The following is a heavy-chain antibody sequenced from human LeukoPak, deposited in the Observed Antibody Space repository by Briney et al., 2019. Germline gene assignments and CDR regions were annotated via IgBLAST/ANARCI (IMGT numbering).Heavy chain of an antibody. Sequence: GGSLRLSCAASGFTFGDYAMHWVRQTPGKGLEWVSGISWNGGRIGYADSVEGRFPISRDNAKNSLYLQMNSLRVEDMAFYYCAKDEYSSPHGAFDIWGQGTMVTVSS. D-gene: IGHD6-13*01. J-gene: IGHJ3*02. CDR1: GFTFGDYA. V-gene: IGHV3-9*03. CDR3: AKDEYSSPHGAFDI. CDR2: ISWNGGRI.